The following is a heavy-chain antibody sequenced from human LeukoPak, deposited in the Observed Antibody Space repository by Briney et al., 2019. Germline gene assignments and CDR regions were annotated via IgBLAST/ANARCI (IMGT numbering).Heavy chain of an antibody. J-gene: IGHJ4*02. CDR3: AKWGDYDVLTGYYYSDY. CDR1: GFTFSNYA. Sequence: PGGSLRLSCAASGFTFSNYAMSWVRQAPGKGLEWVSAVSGRDTSTYYTDSVKGRFTISRDNSKNTLYLQMNSLSAEDTAIYYCAKWGDYDVLTGYYYSDYWGQGTLVTVSS. CDR2: VSGRDTST. D-gene: IGHD3-9*01. V-gene: IGHV3-23*01.